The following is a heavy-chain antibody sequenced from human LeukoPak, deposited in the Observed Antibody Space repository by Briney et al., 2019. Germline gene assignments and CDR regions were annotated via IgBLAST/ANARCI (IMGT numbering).Heavy chain of an antibody. J-gene: IGHJ4*02. Sequence: QPGGSLRLSCAASGFGFNYYGMVWFRQSPGKGLEWVSAISGSGGSTYYADSVKGRFTISRDNSKNTLYLQMNSLRAEDTAVYYCAKDRKYCSSTSCPYYFDYWGQGTLVTVSS. V-gene: IGHV3-23*01. D-gene: IGHD2-2*01. CDR3: AKDRKYCSSTSCPYYFDY. CDR2: ISGSGGST. CDR1: GFGFNYYG.